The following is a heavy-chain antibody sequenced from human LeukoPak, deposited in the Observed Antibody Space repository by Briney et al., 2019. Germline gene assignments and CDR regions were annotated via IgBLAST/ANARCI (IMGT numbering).Heavy chain of an antibody. CDR2: INQDGSDK. J-gene: IGHJ6*02. V-gene: IGHV3-7*01. Sequence: GGSLRLSCAASGFSLSAYWMSWVRQAPGRGLEWVANINQDGSDKYSVDSVEGRFTISRDNAKDALYLEMNSLRADDTAVYYCARDLVVVGSSFSYGMDVWGQGTTVTVSS. D-gene: IGHD2-15*01. CDR1: GFSLSAYW. CDR3: ARDLVVVGSSFSYGMDV.